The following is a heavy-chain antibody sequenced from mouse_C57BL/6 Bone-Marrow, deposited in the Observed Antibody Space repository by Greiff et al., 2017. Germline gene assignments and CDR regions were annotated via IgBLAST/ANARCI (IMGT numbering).Heavy chain of an antibody. CDR2: LSSGSSTI. CDR3: SRLDDGYSSWFAY. CDR1: VFPCRESG. D-gene: IGHD2-3*01. V-gene: IGHV5-17*01. J-gene: IGHJ3*01. Sequence: EVKLVESGGCFVQPGGSLKHRYAARVFPCRESGMRWVRPAPEKGLEWVAYLSSGSSTISYADTVKGRFTISRDNAKNALFLHMTSLRSEDTAMYYCSRLDDGYSSWFAYWRQSTLGTFFA.